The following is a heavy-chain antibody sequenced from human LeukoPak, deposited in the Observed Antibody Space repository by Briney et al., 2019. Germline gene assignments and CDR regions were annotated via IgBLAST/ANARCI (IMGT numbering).Heavy chain of an antibody. Sequence: SVKVSCKASGGTFSSYAISWVRQAPGQGLEWMGGIIPIFGTANYAQKFQGRVTITADKSTSTAYMELSSLRSEDTAVYYCARGRPTTSIAAAGVNWFDPWGQGTLVAVSS. CDR3: ARGRPTTSIAAAGVNWFDP. D-gene: IGHD6-13*01. J-gene: IGHJ5*02. CDR2: IIPIFGTA. V-gene: IGHV1-69*06. CDR1: GGTFSSYA.